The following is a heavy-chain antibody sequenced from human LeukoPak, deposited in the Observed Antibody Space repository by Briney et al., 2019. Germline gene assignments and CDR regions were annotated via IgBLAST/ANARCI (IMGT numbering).Heavy chain of an antibody. CDR2: IIPIFGTA. D-gene: IGHD2-2*01. CDR3: ASWGHSCSSTSCLSPHSYFDL. J-gene: IGHJ2*01. V-gene: IGHV1-69*13. Sequence: SVKVSCKASGGTFSSYAISWVRQAPGQGLEWMGGIIPIFGTANYAQKFQGRVTITADESTSTAYMELSSLRSEDTAVYYCASWGHSCSSTSCLSPHSYFDLWGRGTLVTVPS. CDR1: GGTFSSYA.